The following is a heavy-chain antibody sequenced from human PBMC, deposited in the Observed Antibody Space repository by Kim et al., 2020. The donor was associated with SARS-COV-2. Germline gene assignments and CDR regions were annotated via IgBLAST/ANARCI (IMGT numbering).Heavy chain of an antibody. J-gene: IGHJ5*01. V-gene: IGHV3-23*01. CDR2: ISSSGDRT. D-gene: IGHD3-9*01. CDR3: AKEGGTLRNFDWSASDS. CDR1: GFTFSSYA. Sequence: GGSLRLSCAASGFTFSSYAMGWVRQAPGRGLEWVSDISSSGDRTFYADSVKGRFTLSRDNSKNTLYLHMNSLRVEDTAVYYCAKEGGTLRNFDWSASDS.